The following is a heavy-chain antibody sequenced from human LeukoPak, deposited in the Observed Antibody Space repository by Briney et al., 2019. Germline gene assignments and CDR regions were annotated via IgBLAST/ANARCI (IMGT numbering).Heavy chain of an antibody. CDR1: GDSVSSNTAA. CDR3: AASSGGFYS. Sequence: SQTLSPTCAISGDSVSSNTAAWNWVRQSPSRGLEWLGRTYYRSKWYNDYAVSVKSRIAINPDTSKDQFSLQLNSVTPEDTALYYCAASSGGFYSWGQGTLVTVSS. CDR2: TYYRSKWYN. V-gene: IGHV6-1*01. J-gene: IGHJ4*02. D-gene: IGHD2-15*01.